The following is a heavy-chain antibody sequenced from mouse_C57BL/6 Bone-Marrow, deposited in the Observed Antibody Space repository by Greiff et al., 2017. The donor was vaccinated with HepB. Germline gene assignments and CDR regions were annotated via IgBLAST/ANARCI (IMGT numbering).Heavy chain of an antibody. Sequence: EVNLVESGGGLVKPGGSLKLSCAASGFTFSDYGMHWVRQAPEKGLEWVAYISSGSSTIYYADTVKGRFTISRDNAKNTLFLQMTSLRSEDTAMYYCAKYDGYYVDYWGQGTTLTVSS. J-gene: IGHJ2*01. CDR1: GFTFSDYG. V-gene: IGHV5-17*01. CDR2: ISSGSSTI. CDR3: AKYDGYYVDY. D-gene: IGHD2-3*01.